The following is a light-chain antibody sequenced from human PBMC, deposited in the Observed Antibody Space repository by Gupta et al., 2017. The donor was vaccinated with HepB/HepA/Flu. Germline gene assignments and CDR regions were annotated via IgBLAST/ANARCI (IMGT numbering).Light chain of an antibody. Sequence: QSALTQPASVSESPGQSITSSCTGTSSDIGSDNYVSWYQQHPGKAPKLIIFDVSNRPSGLSNRFSGSKSGNTASLTISGLQAEDEADYYCSSFTTSSTWVFGGGTKLTVL. CDR1: SSDIGSDNY. CDR2: DVS. CDR3: SSFTTSSTWV. J-gene: IGLJ3*02. V-gene: IGLV2-14*01.